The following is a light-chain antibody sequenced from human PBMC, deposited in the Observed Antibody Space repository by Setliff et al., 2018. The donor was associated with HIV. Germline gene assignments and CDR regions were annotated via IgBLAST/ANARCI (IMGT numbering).Light chain of an antibody. Sequence: QSALTQPASVSGSPGQSITISCTGTSSDVGGYKYVSWYQHHPGKAPKLLIYEVTNRPSGISNRFSGSNSGNTASLTISGLQAEDEADYYCSSYTSSGYVFGTGTKVTVL. V-gene: IGLV2-14*01. J-gene: IGLJ1*01. CDR3: SSYTSSGYV. CDR1: SSDVGGYKY. CDR2: EVT.